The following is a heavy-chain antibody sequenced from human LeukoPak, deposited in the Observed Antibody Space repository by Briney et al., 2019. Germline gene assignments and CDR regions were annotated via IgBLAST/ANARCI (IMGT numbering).Heavy chain of an antibody. CDR2: INHSGST. CDR1: GGSFSGYY. D-gene: IGHD3-22*01. V-gene: IGHV4-34*01. J-gene: IGHJ4*02. Sequence: SETLSLTCAVYGGSFSGYYWSWIRQPPGKGLEWIGEINHSGSTNYNPSLKSRVTISVDTSKNQFSLKLSSVTAADTAVCYCARDSSGYPFDYWGQGTLVTVSS. CDR3: ARDSSGYPFDY.